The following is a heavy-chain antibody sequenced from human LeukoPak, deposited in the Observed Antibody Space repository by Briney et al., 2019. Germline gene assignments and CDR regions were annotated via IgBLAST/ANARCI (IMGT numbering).Heavy chain of an antibody. CDR2: INHSGST. CDR3: ARGRGAVAS. D-gene: IGHD6-19*01. V-gene: IGHV4-34*01. J-gene: IGHJ5*02. Sequence: TSEALSLTCALHGGSFRGYYWSWIRQPPGKGLEWIGEINHSGSTNYNPSLKSRVTISVDTSKNQFSLKLSAVTAADTAVYYCARGRGAVASWGQGTLVTVSS. CDR1: GGSFRGYY.